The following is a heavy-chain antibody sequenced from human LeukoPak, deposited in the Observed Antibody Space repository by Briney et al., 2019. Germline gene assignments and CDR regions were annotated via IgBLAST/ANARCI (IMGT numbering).Heavy chain of an antibody. CDR3: VRVMTWCSDTDCYGDWFDS. CDR2: LYGNGNT. CDR1: GSSISSHY. J-gene: IGHJ5*01. D-gene: IGHD2-21*02. Sequence: PSETLSLTCAVSGSSISSHYWSWIRQPAGKRLEWIGRLYGNGNTKYNPSLKSRVIMSVDTSKSQFSLRLTSVTAADTAVYYCVRVMTWCSDTDCYGDWFDSWGQGALVTVSS. V-gene: IGHV4-4*07.